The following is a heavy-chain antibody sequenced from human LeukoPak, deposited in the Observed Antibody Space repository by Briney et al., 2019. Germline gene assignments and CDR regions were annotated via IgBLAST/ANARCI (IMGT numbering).Heavy chain of an antibody. D-gene: IGHD3-10*01. Sequence: GGSLRLSCAASGFTVSSNYMSWVRQAPGKGLEWVSVIYSGGSTYYADSVKGRFTISRDNSKNTLYLQMNSLRAEDTAVYYCAKSGQNYYGSVWGQGTQVTVSS. CDR2: IYSGGST. V-gene: IGHV3-66*01. J-gene: IGHJ4*02. CDR1: GFTVSSNY. CDR3: AKSGQNYYGSV.